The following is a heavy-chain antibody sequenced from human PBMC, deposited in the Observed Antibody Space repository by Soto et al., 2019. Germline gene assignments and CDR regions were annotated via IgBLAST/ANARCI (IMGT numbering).Heavy chain of an antibody. D-gene: IGHD1-1*01. CDR1: GYIFTTDR. CDR2: IRAQNAKT. Sequence: QVHLVQTGAEVKKPGASVKVSCKGSGYIFTTDRITWVRQAPGQGLERMGWIRAQNAKTNYAQKLKGRVTVSRDTSTSTAYMELRNRRSDDTAVYDCARVRYGDYGGQGALVTVSS. J-gene: IGHJ4*02. CDR3: ARVRYGDY. V-gene: IGHV1-18*01.